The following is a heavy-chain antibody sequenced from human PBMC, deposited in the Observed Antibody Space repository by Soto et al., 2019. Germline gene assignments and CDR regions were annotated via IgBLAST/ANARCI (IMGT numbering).Heavy chain of an antibody. CDR3: AGAFVYYYDSSGYLGY. Sequence: ASVKVSCKASGYTFTSYAMHWVRQAPGQRLEWMGWINAGNGNTKYSQKFQGRVTITRDTSASTAYMELSSLRSEDTAVYYCAGAFVYYYDSSGYLGYWGQGTLVTVSS. V-gene: IGHV1-3*01. CDR1: GYTFTSYA. J-gene: IGHJ4*02. CDR2: INAGNGNT. D-gene: IGHD3-22*01.